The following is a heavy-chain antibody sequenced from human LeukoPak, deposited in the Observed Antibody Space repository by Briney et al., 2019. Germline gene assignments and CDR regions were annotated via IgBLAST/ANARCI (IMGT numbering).Heavy chain of an antibody. D-gene: IGHD2-15*01. J-gene: IGHJ3*02. CDR1: GGSISSSSYY. Sequence: PSETLSLTCTVSGGSISSSSYYWGWIRQPPGKGLEWIGSIYYSGSTFYNPSLKSPVTISVDTSKNQFSLKLSSVTAADTAVYYCARGYCSGGSCQIDAFDIWGQGTMVTVSS. CDR3: ARGYCSGGSCQIDAFDI. V-gene: IGHV4-39*07. CDR2: IYYSGST.